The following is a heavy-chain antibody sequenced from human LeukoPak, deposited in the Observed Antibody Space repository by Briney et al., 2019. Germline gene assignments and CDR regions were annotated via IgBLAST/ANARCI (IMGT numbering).Heavy chain of an antibody. CDR2: IYYSGST. CDR1: GGSISSHYY. D-gene: IGHD3-10*01. V-gene: IGHV4-39*01. CDR3: ARQYGSGSSYTPVVDL. Sequence: SESLSLTCTVSGGSISSHYYWIWIRQPPGKGLEWSGSIYYSGSTYYNPSLKSRVTISVDTSRNQFSLKLSSLTAAETAVYYCARQYGSGSSYTPVVDLWGQGTLVTVSS. J-gene: IGHJ4*02.